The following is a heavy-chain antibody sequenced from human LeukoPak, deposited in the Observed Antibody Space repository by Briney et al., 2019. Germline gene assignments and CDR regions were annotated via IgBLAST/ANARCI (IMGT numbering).Heavy chain of an antibody. CDR1: GFSVSSNY. D-gene: IGHD6-19*01. CDR3: ARAPVAGGYYFDY. V-gene: IGHV3-66*01. Sequence: TGGSLRLSCAASGFSVSSNYMSWVRQAPGKGLEWVSVIYSDSNTYYADSVKGRFTISRDNSKNTLYLQMNSLRAEDTAVYYCARAPVAGGYYFDYWGQGTLVTVSS. J-gene: IGHJ4*02. CDR2: IYSDSNT.